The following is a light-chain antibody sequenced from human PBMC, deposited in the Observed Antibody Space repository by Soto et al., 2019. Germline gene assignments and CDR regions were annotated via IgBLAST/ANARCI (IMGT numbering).Light chain of an antibody. CDR2: AAS. Sequence: AIQMTQSPSSLSASVGDTVTITCRASQGISKDLGWYQQKPGKGPKLQISAASSLESGVPSRFSGSGSGTDVTLTSSSLQPEDFSSYHCLQDYNPPLTFGQGTRVEIK. J-gene: IGKJ1*01. V-gene: IGKV1-6*01. CDR3: LQDYNPPLT. CDR1: QGISKD.